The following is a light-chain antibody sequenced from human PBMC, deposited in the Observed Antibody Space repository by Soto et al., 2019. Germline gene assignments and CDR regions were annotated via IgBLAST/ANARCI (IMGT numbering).Light chain of an antibody. J-gene: IGKJ1*01. CDR1: QDLSIW. V-gene: IGKV1-12*01. CDR2: AAS. CDR3: QQTNSFSRT. Sequence: DIQMTQSPSSVSASVGDRVTITCRASQDLSIWLAWYQQKPGKAPKLLIYAASTLESGVPSRFSGSGSGTDFTLTITSLQPEDFATYYCQQTNSFSRTFGQGTTVEIK.